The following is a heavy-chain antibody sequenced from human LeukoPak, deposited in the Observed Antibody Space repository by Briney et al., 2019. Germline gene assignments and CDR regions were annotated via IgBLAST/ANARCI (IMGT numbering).Heavy chain of an antibody. CDR2: IYYSGST. CDR3: ARDLGGYDHSSGWARTLYGMDV. Sequence: PSETLSLTCTVSGGSISSGGYYWSWIRQHPGKGLEWIGYIYYSGSTYYNPSLKSRVSISVDTSKNQFSLKLSSVTAADTAVYYCARDLGGYDHSSGWARTLYGMDVWGQGTTVTVSS. J-gene: IGHJ6*02. V-gene: IGHV4-31*03. CDR1: GGSISSGGYY. D-gene: IGHD6-19*01.